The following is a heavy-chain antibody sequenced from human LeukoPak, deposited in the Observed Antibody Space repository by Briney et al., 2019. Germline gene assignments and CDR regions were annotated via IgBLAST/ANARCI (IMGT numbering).Heavy chain of an antibody. J-gene: IGHJ4*02. CDR3: ARTAARRFDY. Sequence: ASVKVSCKTSGYTFTNYDINWVRQAPGQGLEWMGIINPTGGSTTYAQKFQGRVTMTRDTSTSTVYMELSSLRSDDTAVYYCARTAARRFDYWGQGTLVTVSS. D-gene: IGHD6-6*01. V-gene: IGHV1-46*01. CDR1: GYTFTNYD. CDR2: INPTGGST.